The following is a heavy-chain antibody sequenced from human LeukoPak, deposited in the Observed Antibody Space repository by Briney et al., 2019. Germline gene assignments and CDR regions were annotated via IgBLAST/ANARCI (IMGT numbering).Heavy chain of an antibody. CDR2: MNPNSGNT. J-gene: IGHJ6*03. CDR3: ARRQGSCSDGSCYHMDV. Sequence: ASVKVSCKASGYTFTSYDINWVRQATGQGPEWMGWMNPNSGNTGHAQKFQGRVTMTRNTSISTAYMELSSLRSEDTAVYYCARRQGSCSDGSCYHMDVWGKGTTVTVSS. V-gene: IGHV1-8*01. CDR1: GYTFTSYD. D-gene: IGHD2-15*01.